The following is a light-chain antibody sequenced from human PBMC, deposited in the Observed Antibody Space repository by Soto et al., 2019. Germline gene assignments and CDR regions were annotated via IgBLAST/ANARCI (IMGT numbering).Light chain of an antibody. Sequence: DIVMTQSPDSLAVSLGERATINCKSSQSILYSPNNKNYLAWYQQKPGQPPKLLIYWASTRESGVPDRFSGSGSETDFTLTISSLQAEDVAVYYCQQYYDVPQTFGQGTKVEIK. V-gene: IGKV4-1*01. CDR3: QQYYDVPQT. CDR2: WAS. J-gene: IGKJ1*01. CDR1: QSILYSPNNKNY.